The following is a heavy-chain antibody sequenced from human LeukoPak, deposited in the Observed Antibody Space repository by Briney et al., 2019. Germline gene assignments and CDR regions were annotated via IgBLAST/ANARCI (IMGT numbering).Heavy chain of an antibody. J-gene: IGHJ3*02. Sequence: KDGESLKISCKGYGYSFTSYWIGWVRQMPGKGLEWMGIIYPGDADTRYSPSFQGQVTMSADKSIDTAYLQWSSLKASDTAMYYCASRAVAATRSAFDIWGQGTMVTVSS. D-gene: IGHD6-19*01. CDR2: IYPGDADT. V-gene: IGHV5-51*01. CDR3: ASRAVAATRSAFDI. CDR1: GYSFTSYW.